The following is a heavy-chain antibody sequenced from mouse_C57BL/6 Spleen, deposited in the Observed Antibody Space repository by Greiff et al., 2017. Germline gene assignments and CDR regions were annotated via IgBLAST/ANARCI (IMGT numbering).Heavy chain of an antibody. CDR3: AREEVTPRYFDY. CDR1: GYTFTSYW. D-gene: IGHD2-2*01. Sequence: QVQLQQPGAELVMPGASVKLSCKASGYTFTSYWMHWVKQRHGQGLEWIGEIDPSDSYPNYNQKFKGKSTLTVDKSSSTAYMQLSSLTSEDSAVYYCAREEVTPRYFDYWGQGTTLTVSS. CDR2: IDPSDSYP. J-gene: IGHJ2*01. V-gene: IGHV1-69*01.